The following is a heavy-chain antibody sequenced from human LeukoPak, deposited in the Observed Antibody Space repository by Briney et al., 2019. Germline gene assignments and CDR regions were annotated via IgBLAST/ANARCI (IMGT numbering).Heavy chain of an antibody. Sequence: GGSLRLSCVASGFTFTNHGMHWVRQAPGKGLEWVARKGDDGSDKYSADSVRGRFTISRDNSKKTLYLQMNSLRAEDTAVYYCAKDAANLLYYFHYWGQGALVTVSS. D-gene: IGHD2-15*01. CDR2: KGDDGSDK. CDR3: AKDAANLLYYFHY. CDR1: GFTFTNHG. J-gene: IGHJ4*02. V-gene: IGHV3-30*02.